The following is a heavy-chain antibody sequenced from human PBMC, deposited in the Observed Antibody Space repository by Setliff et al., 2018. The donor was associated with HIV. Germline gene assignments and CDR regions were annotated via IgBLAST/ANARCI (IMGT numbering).Heavy chain of an antibody. CDR2: ISYTGST. J-gene: IGHJ4*02. D-gene: IGHD2-15*01. Sequence: SETLSLTCTVSGGSISSGSYYWSWIRQPAGKGLEWLGYISYTGSTNYSPSLRSRVTISEDTSKRQFSLKLTAVTAADTAVYYCARGRYCSGGSCYQDYWGQGTPVTVSS. V-gene: IGHV4-61*10. CDR3: ARGRYCSGGSCYQDY. CDR1: GGSISSGSYY.